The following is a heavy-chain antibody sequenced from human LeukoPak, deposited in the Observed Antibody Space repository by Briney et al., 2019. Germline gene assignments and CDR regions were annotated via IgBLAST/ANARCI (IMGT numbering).Heavy chain of an antibody. CDR3: ARDRAIAAPTHPTPNWFDP. Sequence: SETLSLTCTVSGGSISSSSYYWGWIRQPPGKGLEWIGSIYYSGSTYYNPSLKSRVTISVDTSKNPFSLKLSSVTAADTAVYYCARDRAIAAPTHPTPNWFDPWGQGTLVTVSS. D-gene: IGHD6-13*01. V-gene: IGHV4-39*07. J-gene: IGHJ5*02. CDR1: GGSISSSSYY. CDR2: IYYSGST.